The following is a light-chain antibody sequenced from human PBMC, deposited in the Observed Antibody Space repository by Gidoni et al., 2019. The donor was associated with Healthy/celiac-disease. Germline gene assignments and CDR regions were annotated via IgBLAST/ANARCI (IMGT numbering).Light chain of an antibody. J-gene: IGKJ1*01. CDR1: QSVLYSSNNKNY. CDR3: QQYYSTPKT. Sequence: DIVMTQSTDPLAVSLGERATINCKSSQSVLYSSNNKNYLAGYQQKPGQPPKLLIYWAATRESGVPDRFSGSGSGTDFTLTISSLQAEDVAVYYCQQYYSTPKTFGQGTKVEIK. V-gene: IGKV4-1*01. CDR2: WAA.